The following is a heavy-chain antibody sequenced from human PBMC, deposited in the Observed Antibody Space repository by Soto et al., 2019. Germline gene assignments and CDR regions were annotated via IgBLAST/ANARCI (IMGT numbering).Heavy chain of an antibody. CDR2: ISTRSDI. CDR3: AREETAWHLVYGLDV. D-gene: IGHD2-21*02. CDR1: GFPFSVYS. V-gene: IGHV3-21*01. J-gene: IGHJ6*02. Sequence: PGGSLRLSCAASGFPFSVYSMNLVRQSPGKGLEWVASISTRSDIYYADSVKGRFTISRDNAKNSVSLQMNSLRAEDTAVYYCAREETAWHLVYGLDVWVQGTTDSVSS.